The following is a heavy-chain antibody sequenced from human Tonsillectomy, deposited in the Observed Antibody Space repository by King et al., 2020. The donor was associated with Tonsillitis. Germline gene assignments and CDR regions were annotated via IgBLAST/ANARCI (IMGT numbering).Heavy chain of an antibody. V-gene: IGHV1-46*01. CDR1: GYTFTSYY. CDR2: INPSGGST. Sequence: QLVQSGAEVKKPGASVKVSCKASGYTFTSYYMHWVRQAPGQGLEWMGIINPSGGSTSYAQKFQGRVTMTRDTSTSTVYMELSSLRSEDTAVYYCARDQTGYYDSRGYDYWGQGTLVTVSA. D-gene: IGHD3-22*01. CDR3: ARDQTGYYDSRGYDY. J-gene: IGHJ4*02.